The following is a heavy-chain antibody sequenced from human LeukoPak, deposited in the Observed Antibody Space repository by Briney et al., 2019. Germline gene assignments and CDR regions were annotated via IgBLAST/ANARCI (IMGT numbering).Heavy chain of an antibody. CDR2: IYYSGNT. Sequence: SETLSLTCTVSGDSISRTSSYWGWIRQPPGKGLEWIGTIYYSGNTYYNPSLKSRVTISVDTSKNQFSLKLSSVTAADTAVYYCARLLGGSYFPYFDYWGQGTLVTVSS. CDR3: ARLLGGSYFPYFDY. CDR1: GDSISRTSSY. J-gene: IGHJ4*02. V-gene: IGHV4-39*01. D-gene: IGHD1-26*01.